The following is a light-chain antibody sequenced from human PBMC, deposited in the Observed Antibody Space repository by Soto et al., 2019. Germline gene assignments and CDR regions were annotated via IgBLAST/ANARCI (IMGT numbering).Light chain of an antibody. V-gene: IGLV2-14*01. CDR2: EVS. CDR1: SSDVGGYNY. CDR3: SSYTTTNTYV. J-gene: IGLJ1*01. Sequence: QSVLTQPPSASWSLGSSVTISCTGTSSDVGGYNYVSWSQHHPGKAPKLMIYEVSHRPSGVSNRFSGSKSGNTASLTISGPQAEDEADYYCSSYTTTNTYVFGTGTKV.